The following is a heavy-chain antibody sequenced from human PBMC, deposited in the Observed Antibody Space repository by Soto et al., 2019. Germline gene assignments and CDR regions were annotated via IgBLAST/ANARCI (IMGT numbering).Heavy chain of an antibody. CDR2: ISSSRSYI. V-gene: IGHV3-21*01. J-gene: IGHJ4*02. CDR3: ARDSPIAGGADY. CDR1: GFTFSSYS. Sequence: EVQLVESGGGLVKPGGSLRLSCAASGFTFSSYSMNWVRQAPGKGLAWVSSISSSRSYIYYAASAKGRFTIPRDNAKNSLELQMNSLRAEDTAGYYCARDSPIAGGADYWGQGTLVTVAS. D-gene: IGHD6-13*01.